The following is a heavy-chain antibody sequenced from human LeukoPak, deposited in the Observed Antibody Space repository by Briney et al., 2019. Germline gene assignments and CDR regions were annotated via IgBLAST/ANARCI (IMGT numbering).Heavy chain of an antibody. CDR3: ARLYCTNAVRSLWNWFDP. CDR1: GGSFSGYY. J-gene: IGHJ5*02. Sequence: TSETLSLTCAVYGGSFSGYYWSWIRQPPGKGLEWIGEINHSGSTNYNPSLKSRVTISVDTSKSQFSLKLSSVTAADTAIYYCARLYCTNAVRSLWNWFDPWGQGTLVTVSS. V-gene: IGHV4-34*01. D-gene: IGHD2-8*01. CDR2: INHSGST.